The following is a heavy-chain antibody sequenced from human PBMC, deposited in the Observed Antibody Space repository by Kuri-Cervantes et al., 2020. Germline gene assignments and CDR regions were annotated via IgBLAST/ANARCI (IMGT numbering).Heavy chain of an antibody. CDR3: ARDLAEVIGGRTRERNDAFDI. CDR2: IKQDGSEK. J-gene: IGHJ3*02. V-gene: IGHV3-7*01. CDR1: GFTFSSYW. D-gene: IGHD2-21*01. Sequence: GESLKISCAASGFTFSSYWMSWVRQAPGKGLEWVANIKQDGSEKYYVDSVKGRFTISRDNAKNTLYLQMNSLRAEDTAVYYCARDLAEVIGGRTRERNDAFDIWGQGTMVTVSS.